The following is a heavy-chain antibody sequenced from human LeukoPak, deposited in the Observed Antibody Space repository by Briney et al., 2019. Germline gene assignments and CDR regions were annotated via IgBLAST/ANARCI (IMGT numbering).Heavy chain of an antibody. D-gene: IGHD6-6*01. CDR3: ASGGEYSSSSGYGHDY. J-gene: IGHJ4*02. Sequence: GGSLRLSCAASGFTVSNNYMSWVRQAPGKGLECVSVIYSGGDTYYADSVKGRFTISRDNSKNTLYLQMNSLRAEDTAVYYCASGGEYSSSSGYGHDYWGRGTPVTVSS. CDR2: IYSGGDT. V-gene: IGHV3-66*01. CDR1: GFTVSNNY.